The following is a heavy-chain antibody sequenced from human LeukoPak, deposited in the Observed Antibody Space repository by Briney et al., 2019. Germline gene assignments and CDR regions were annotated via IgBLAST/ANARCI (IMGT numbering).Heavy chain of an antibody. V-gene: IGHV4-30-4*08. D-gene: IGHD3-22*01. Sequence: SQTLSLTCTVSGGSISSGDYYWSWIRQPPGKGLEWIGYVYYSGSTYYNPSLKSRVTISVDTSKNQFSLKLSSVTAADTAVYYCARDSHYYDSSGYFQGFDYWGQGTLVTVSS. CDR2: VYYSGST. CDR1: GGSISSGDYY. J-gene: IGHJ4*02. CDR3: ARDSHYYDSSGYFQGFDY.